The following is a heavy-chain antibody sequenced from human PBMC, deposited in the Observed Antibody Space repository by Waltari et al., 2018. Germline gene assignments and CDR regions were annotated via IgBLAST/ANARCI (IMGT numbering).Heavy chain of an antibody. CDR3: ARGLTGTSWYFDL. J-gene: IGHJ2*01. Sequence: QVQLQQWGAGLLKPSETLSPTCAVYGGSFSGSYWSWLRQPPGKGLEWIGEINHSGSTNYNPSLKSRVTISVDTSKNQFSLKLSSVTAADTAVYYCARGLTGTSWYFDLWGRGTLVTVSS. D-gene: IGHD7-27*01. V-gene: IGHV4-34*01. CDR2: INHSGST. CDR1: GGSFSGSY.